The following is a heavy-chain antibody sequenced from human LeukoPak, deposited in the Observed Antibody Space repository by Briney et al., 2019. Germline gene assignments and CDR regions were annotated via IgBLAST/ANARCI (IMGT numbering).Heavy chain of an antibody. Sequence: GGSLRLSCAASGFTFSSYWMHWVRQAPGKGLVWVSRINGDGSSTTYADSVKGRFTISRDNAKNTLFLQMNSLRADDTAVYFCARTPYYYGMDVWGQGTTVTVSS. D-gene: IGHD3-16*01. J-gene: IGHJ6*02. CDR1: GFTFSSYW. CDR3: ARTPYYYGMDV. V-gene: IGHV3-74*01. CDR2: INGDGSST.